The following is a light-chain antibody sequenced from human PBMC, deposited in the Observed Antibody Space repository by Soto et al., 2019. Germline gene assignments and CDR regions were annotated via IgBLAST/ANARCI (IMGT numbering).Light chain of an antibody. CDR2: AAS. CDR1: QGISSY. CDR3: QQLNSYPRT. Sequence: DLQLTQSPSFLSASVGDRVTITCRASQGISSYLAWYQQKPGKAPKLLIYAASTLQSGVPSRFSGSGSGTQYTLTISSLQPEDFETYYCQQLNSYPRTFGQGTKVEIK. V-gene: IGKV1-9*01. J-gene: IGKJ1*01.